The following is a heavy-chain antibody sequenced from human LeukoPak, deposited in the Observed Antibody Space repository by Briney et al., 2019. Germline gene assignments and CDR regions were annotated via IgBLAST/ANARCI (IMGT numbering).Heavy chain of an antibody. V-gene: IGHV4-34*01. J-gene: IGHJ4*02. CDR2: INHSGST. Sequence: SETLPLTCAVYGGSFSGYYWSWIRQPPGKGLEWIGEINHSGSTNYNPSLKSRVTISVDTSRNQFSLKLSSVTAADTAVYYCARKSYGRFDYWGQGTLVTVSS. CDR3: ARKSYGRFDY. CDR1: GGSFSGYY. D-gene: IGHD1-26*01.